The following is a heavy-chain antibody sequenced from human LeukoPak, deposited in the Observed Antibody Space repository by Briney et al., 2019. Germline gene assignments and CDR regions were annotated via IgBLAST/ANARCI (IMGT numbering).Heavy chain of an antibody. V-gene: IGHV1-46*01. Sequence: GASVKVSCKASGYTFTSYYMHCVRQAPGQGLEWMGIINPSGGSTSYAQKFQGRVTMTRDTSTSTVYMELSSLRSEDTAVYYCARSQHPLPVPDYDFWSGYYTVLGLGGGIYGMDVWGQGTTVTVSS. CDR1: GYTFTSYY. CDR3: ARSQHPLPVPDYDFWSGYYTVLGLGGGIYGMDV. CDR2: INPSGGST. J-gene: IGHJ6*02. D-gene: IGHD3-3*01.